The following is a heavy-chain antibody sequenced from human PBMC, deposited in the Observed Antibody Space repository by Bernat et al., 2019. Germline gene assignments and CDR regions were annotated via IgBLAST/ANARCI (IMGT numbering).Heavy chain of an antibody. J-gene: IGHJ4*02. CDR2: IYYSGST. CDR1: GGSISSYY. Sequence: QVQLQESGPGLVKPSETLSLTCTVPGGSISSYYWSWIRQPPGKGLEWIGYIYYSGSTNYNPSLKSRVTISVDTSKNQFSLKLSSVTAADTAVYYCARTERFLEWLSHFDYWGQGTLVTGSS. V-gene: IGHV4-59*01. D-gene: IGHD3-3*01. CDR3: ARTERFLEWLSHFDY.